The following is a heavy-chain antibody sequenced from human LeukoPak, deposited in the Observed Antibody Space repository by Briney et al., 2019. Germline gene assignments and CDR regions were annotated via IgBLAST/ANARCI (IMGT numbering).Heavy chain of an antibody. CDR1: GFTFSSYS. CDR2: ISSSSSYI. CDR3: ARGRDFADPYWFDP. D-gene: IGHD3-3*01. V-gene: IGHV3-21*01. Sequence: GGSLRLSCAASGFTFSSYSMNWVRQAPGKGLEWVSSISSSSSYIYYADSVKGRFTISRDNAKNSLYLQMNSLRAEDTAVYYCARGRDFADPYWFDPWGQGTLVTVSS. J-gene: IGHJ5*02.